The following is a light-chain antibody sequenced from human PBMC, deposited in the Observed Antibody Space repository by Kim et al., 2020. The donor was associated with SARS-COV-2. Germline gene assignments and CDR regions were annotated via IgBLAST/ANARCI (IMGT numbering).Light chain of an antibody. CDR1: NIGSKS. CDR3: QVWDSTSDHRVV. Sequence: PGKTARITCGGSNIGSKSVLWYQQKPGQAPLLVISYDSDRPSGIPERFSGSNSGNTATLTISWVEAGDEADYYCQVWDSTSDHRVVFGGGTKLTVL. J-gene: IGLJ2*01. CDR2: YDS. V-gene: IGLV3-21*04.